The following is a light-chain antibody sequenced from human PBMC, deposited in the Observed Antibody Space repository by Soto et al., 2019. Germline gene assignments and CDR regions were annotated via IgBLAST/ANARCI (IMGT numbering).Light chain of an antibody. CDR1: QSVSSN. CDR3: QRYNNWPLT. CDR2: DAF. Sequence: EIVMTQSPATLSVSPGERATLSCRASQSVSSNLAWYQQKPGQAPTLLIYDAFTRATGIPARFSGSGSGTEFTLTISGLQSEDFAVYFCQRYNNWPLTFGGGTKVDIK. V-gene: IGKV3-15*01. J-gene: IGKJ4*01.